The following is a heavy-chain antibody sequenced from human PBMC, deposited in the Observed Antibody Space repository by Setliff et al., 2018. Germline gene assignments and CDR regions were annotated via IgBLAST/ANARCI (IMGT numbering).Heavy chain of an antibody. CDR3: ARGRNISARLLDS. J-gene: IGHJ4*02. CDR2: INHRGST. V-gene: IGHV4-34*01. Sequence: PSETLSLTCAAYGGTFSDHPWTWIRQSPEKGLEWIGEINHRGSTNYNPSLKSRVTISIDPSKDQFSLKLISMTAADTAVYYCARGRNISARLLDSWGQGTLVTVSS. D-gene: IGHD6-6*01. CDR1: GGTFSDHP.